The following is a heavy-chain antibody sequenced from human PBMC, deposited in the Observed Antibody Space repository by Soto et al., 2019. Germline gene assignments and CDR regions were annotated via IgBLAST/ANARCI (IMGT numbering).Heavy chain of an antibody. J-gene: IGHJ6*02. CDR1: GGSFSCYY. V-gene: IGHV4-34*01. Sequence: PSETLSLTCAVYGGSFSCYYWSGGRQPPGKGLEWIAEINHSGSTNYNPSLKSRVTISVDTSKNYFSLKLSFVTAADTAVYYCARALPVSRYCISIDCPRSGMDVWGQGTTVIVSS. CDR3: ARALPVSRYCISIDCPRSGMDV. CDR2: INHSGST. D-gene: IGHD2-2*01.